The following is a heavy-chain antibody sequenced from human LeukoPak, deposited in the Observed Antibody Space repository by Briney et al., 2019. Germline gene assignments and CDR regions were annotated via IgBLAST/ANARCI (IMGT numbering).Heavy chain of an antibody. V-gene: IGHV4-30-4*01. J-gene: IGHJ4*02. CDR1: GGSISSGDSY. D-gene: IGHD3-10*01. Sequence: PSQTLSLTCTVSGGSISSGDSYWSWIRQPPGKGLEWIGYIYYSGSTYYNPSLKSRVTISVDTSKNQFSLKLSTVTAADTAGYYCATQSDGGGFGELYGYWGQGTLVTVSS. CDR2: IYYSGST. CDR3: ATQSDGGGFGELYGY.